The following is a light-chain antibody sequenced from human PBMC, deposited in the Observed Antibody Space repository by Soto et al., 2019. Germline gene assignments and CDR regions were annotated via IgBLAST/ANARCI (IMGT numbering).Light chain of an antibody. CDR3: KQYNNWPRT. J-gene: IGKJ1*01. CDR2: CAS. Sequence: EMVLTQSPGTLSLSPGDRATLSCRASQKVSSDLAWYHQQPGQAPSLLIYCASTRATGIPARFSGSGSGTEFTLTINSLQSEDFAAYYCKQYNNWPRTFGQGTKV. CDR1: QKVSSD. V-gene: IGKV3-15*01.